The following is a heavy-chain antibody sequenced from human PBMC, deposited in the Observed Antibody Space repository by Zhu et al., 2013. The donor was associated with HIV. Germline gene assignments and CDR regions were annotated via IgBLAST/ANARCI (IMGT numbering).Heavy chain of an antibody. D-gene: IGHD3-22*01. CDR1: GGTFSSYA. Sequence: QVQLVQSGAEVKKPGSSVKVSCKASGGTFSSYAISWVRQAPGQGLEWMGGIIPIFGTANYAQKFQGRVTITADESTSTAYMELSSLRSEDTAVYYCARGRSTYYYDSSDRPDFDYWGQGTLVTVSS. J-gene: IGHJ4*02. CDR2: IIPIFGTA. V-gene: IGHV1-69*01. CDR3: ARGRSTYYYDSSDRPDFDY.